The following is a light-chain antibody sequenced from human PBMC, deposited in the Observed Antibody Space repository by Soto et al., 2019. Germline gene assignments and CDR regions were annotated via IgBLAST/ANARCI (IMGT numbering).Light chain of an antibody. CDR3: SSFVATNNLRV. Sequence: QSVLTQPPSASGSPGQSVTISCTGSSSDIGSYKYVSWYQQHPGKAPKLIIYEVNERPSGVPDRFSGSKSGKTASLAVSGLQPEDEAEYYCSSFVATNNLRVFGTGTQLTVL. CDR1: SSDIGSYKY. V-gene: IGLV2-8*01. J-gene: IGLJ1*01. CDR2: EVN.